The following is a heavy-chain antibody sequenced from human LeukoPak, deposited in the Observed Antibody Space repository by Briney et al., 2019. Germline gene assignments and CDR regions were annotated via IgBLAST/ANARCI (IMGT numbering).Heavy chain of an antibody. CDR3: ARRMGTTRNDAFDI. J-gene: IGHJ3*02. Sequence: GKSLKISCKGSGYSFTSYWIGWVRQMPGKGLEWMGIIYPGDSDTRYSPSFRGQVTISADKSISTAHLQWSSLKASDTAMYYCARRMGTTRNDAFDIWGQGTMVTVSS. CDR1: GYSFTSYW. D-gene: IGHD4-11*01. CDR2: IYPGDSDT. V-gene: IGHV5-51*01.